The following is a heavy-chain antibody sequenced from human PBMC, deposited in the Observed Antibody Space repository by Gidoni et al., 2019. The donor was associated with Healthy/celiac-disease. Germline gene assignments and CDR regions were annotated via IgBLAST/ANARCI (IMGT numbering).Heavy chain of an antibody. Sequence: QVQLVESGGGLVKPGGSLRLSCAASGFTFSDYYMSWIRQAPGKGLEWVSYISSSGSTIYYADSVKGRFTISRDNAKNALYLQMNSLRAEDTAVYYCAREGPNSSSWYDGNWFDPWGQGTLVTVSS. D-gene: IGHD6-13*01. CDR3: AREGPNSSSWYDGNWFDP. CDR2: ISSSGSTI. V-gene: IGHV3-11*01. CDR1: GFTFSDYY. J-gene: IGHJ5*02.